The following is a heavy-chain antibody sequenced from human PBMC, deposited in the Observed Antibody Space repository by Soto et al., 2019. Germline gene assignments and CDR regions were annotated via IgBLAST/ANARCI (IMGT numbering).Heavy chain of an antibody. CDR1: GGSVSSGSYY. D-gene: IGHD3-10*01. V-gene: IGHV4-39*02. Sequence: SETLSLTCTVSGGSVSSGSYYWSWIRQPPGKGLEWIGNIFHSGTTSYNPSLKSRVTVSVDTSKNQISLNLTSVTAADTAIYYCARDFFGNHYFDFWGQGILVTVSS. CDR2: IFHSGTT. CDR3: ARDFFGNHYFDF. J-gene: IGHJ4*02.